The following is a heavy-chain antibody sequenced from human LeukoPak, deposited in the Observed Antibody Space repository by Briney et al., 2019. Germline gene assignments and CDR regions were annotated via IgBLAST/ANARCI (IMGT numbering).Heavy chain of an antibody. D-gene: IGHD1-1*01. Sequence: PSETLSLTCTVSGGSISSYYWSWIRQPPGKGLEWIGYIYYSGSTNYNPSLKSRVTISVDTSKNQFSLKLSSVTAADTAVYYCARGLGTGLSYTSFDYWGQGTLVTVSS. CDR2: IYYSGST. V-gene: IGHV4-59*12. CDR3: ARGLGTGLSYTSFDY. J-gene: IGHJ4*02. CDR1: GGSISSYY.